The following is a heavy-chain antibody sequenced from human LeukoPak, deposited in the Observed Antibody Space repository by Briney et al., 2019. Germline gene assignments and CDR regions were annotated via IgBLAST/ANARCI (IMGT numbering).Heavy chain of an antibody. Sequence: GGSLRLSCAASGFTFSSYAMHWVGQAPGEGLEWVAVISYDGSNKYYADYVKGRFCISRDNSKNTLYLQMNSLRAEDTAVYYCARDKSLDYWGQGTLVTVSS. V-gene: IGHV3-30*04. CDR3: ARDKSLDY. CDR2: ISYDGSNK. CDR1: GFTFSSYA. J-gene: IGHJ4*02.